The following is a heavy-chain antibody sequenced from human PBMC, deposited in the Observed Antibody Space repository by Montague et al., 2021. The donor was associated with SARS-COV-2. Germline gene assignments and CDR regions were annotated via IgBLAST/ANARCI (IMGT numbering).Heavy chain of an antibody. J-gene: IGHJ6*02. D-gene: IGHD3-3*01. CDR1: GGSISSSSYY. CDR2: IYYSGST. CDR3: ARQPKRGITIFGVVTDYGMDV. Sequence: SETLSLTCTVSGGSISSSSYYWGWIRQPPGKGLEWIGNIYYSGSTYYNPSLKSRVTISVDTSKNQFSLKLSSVTAADTAVYYCARQPKRGITIFGVVTDYGMDVWGQGTTVTVSS. V-gene: IGHV4-39*01.